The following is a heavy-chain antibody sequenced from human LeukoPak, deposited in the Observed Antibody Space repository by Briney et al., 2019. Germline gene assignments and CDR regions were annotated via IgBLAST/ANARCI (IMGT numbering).Heavy chain of an antibody. V-gene: IGHV4-30-2*01. CDR1: GGSISSGGYY. J-gene: IGHJ4*02. CDR3: ARRSCSSTSCYYFDY. D-gene: IGHD2-2*01. CDR2: IYHSGST. Sequence: SETLSLTCTVSGGSISSGGYYWSWIRQPPGKGLEWIGYIYHSGSTYYNPSLKSRVTISVDRSKNQFSLKLSSVTAADTAVYYCARRSCSSTSCYYFDYWGQGTLVTVSS.